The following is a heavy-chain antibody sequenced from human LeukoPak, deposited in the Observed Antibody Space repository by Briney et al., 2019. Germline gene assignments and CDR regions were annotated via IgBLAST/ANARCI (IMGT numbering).Heavy chain of an antibody. CDR1: GYSISTSYY. Sequence: PSETLSLTCTVSGYSISTSYYWGWIRQPPGKGLEWIGSINYSGSTYRNPSLKSRVTMSVDTSNNQFSLKLSSVTAADTAVYYCARDGSSAVADYWGQGTLVTVSS. CDR3: ARDGSSAVADY. D-gene: IGHD6-19*01. CDR2: INYSGST. J-gene: IGHJ4*02. V-gene: IGHV4-38-2*02.